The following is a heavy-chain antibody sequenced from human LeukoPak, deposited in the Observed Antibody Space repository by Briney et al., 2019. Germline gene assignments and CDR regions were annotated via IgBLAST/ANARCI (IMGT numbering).Heavy chain of an antibody. Sequence: GGSLRLSCAASGFTFSDYYMSWIRQAPGKGLEWVSYISSSGSTIYYADSVKGRFTISRDNAKNSLYLQMNSLRAEDTAVYYCARHRYYSKSRALDYWGQGTLVTVSS. CDR2: ISSSGSTI. D-gene: IGHD4-11*01. CDR3: ARHRYYSKSRALDY. V-gene: IGHV3-11*01. CDR1: GFTFSDYY. J-gene: IGHJ4*02.